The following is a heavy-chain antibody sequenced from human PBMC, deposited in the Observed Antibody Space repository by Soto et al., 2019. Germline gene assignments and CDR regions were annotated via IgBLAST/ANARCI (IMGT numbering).Heavy chain of an antibody. CDR1: GFTFSSYG. V-gene: IGHV3-33*01. D-gene: IGHD2-2*01. J-gene: IGHJ5*02. CDR3: ARTAVIYCSSTSCWDFDP. CDR2: IWYDGSNK. Sequence: GGSLRLSCAASGFTFSSYGMHWVRQAPGKGLEWVAVIWYDGSNKYYADSVKGRFTISRDNSKNTLYLQMNSLRAEDTAVYYCARTAVIYCSSTSCWDFDPWGQGTLVTVSS.